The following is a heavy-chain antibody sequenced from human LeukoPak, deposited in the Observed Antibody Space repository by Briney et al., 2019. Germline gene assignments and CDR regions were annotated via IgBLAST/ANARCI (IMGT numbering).Heavy chain of an antibody. V-gene: IGHV3-30-3*01. D-gene: IGHD5-12*01. CDR2: MSYDGSNK. J-gene: IGHJ6*02. CDR1: GFTFSSYP. Sequence: SGGSLRPSCAASGFTFSSYPMYWVRQAPGKGLEWVAVMSYDGSNKYYADSVKGRFTISRDNSKNTLYLQMNSLRAEDTAVYYCARPIVVTVYGMDVWGQGTTVTVSS. CDR3: ARPIVVTVYGMDV.